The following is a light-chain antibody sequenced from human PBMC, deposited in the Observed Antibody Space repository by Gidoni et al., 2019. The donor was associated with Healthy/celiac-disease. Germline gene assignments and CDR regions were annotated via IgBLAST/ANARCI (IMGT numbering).Light chain of an antibody. Sequence: VLTQSPGTRSFSPGERATLSCRASQSVSSSHLAWYQQKPGQAHRLLIYGASSRATGIPDRFSGSGSGTDFTLTSSRLEHEDFAVYYCQQYGSSPWTFGQGTKVEIK. CDR1: QSVSSSH. CDR2: GAS. V-gene: IGKV3-20*01. J-gene: IGKJ1*01. CDR3: QQYGSSPWT.